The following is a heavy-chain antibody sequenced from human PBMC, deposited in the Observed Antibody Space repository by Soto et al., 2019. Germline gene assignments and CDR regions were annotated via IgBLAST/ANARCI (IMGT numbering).Heavy chain of an antibody. CDR2: MNPNCGNT. Sequence: QVQLVQSGAEVKKAGASVKVSCKASGYTFTSYDINWVRQATGQGLEGMGWMNPNCGNTGYAQKFQGRVTMTRNTSISTAYMELSSRRSEDTAVYCCARGRQCLGGYWGQGTPVTVSS. V-gene: IGHV1-8*01. D-gene: IGHD6-19*01. J-gene: IGHJ4*02. CDR1: GYTFTSYD. CDR3: ARGRQCLGGY.